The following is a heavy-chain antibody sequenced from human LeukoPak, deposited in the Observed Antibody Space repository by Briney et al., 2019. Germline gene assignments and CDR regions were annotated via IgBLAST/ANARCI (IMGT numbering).Heavy chain of an antibody. CDR3: ATLVATTRFDY. CDR1: GFTFNRCW. Sequence: PGGSLRLSCVVSGFTFNRCWMNWVRQAPGKGLEWVAHINPDGRDTYYVDSVKGRFTISRDNAKNSLYLQMNSLRAEDTAVYYCATLVATTRFDYWGQGTLATVSS. V-gene: IGHV3-7*01. CDR2: INPDGRDT. J-gene: IGHJ4*02. D-gene: IGHD5-12*01.